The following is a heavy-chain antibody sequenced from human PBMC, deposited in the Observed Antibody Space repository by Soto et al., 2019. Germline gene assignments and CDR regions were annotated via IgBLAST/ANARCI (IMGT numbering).Heavy chain of an antibody. CDR2: IIPIFGTA. CDR3: EKGNSKNLILGYYYGMDV. V-gene: IGHV1-69*01. D-gene: IGHD4-4*01. CDR1: GGTFSSYA. Sequence: QVQLVQSGAEVKKPGSSVKVSCKASGGTFSSYAISWVRQAPGQGLEWMGGIIPIFGTANYAQKFQGRVTITADESTSTAYMELSSMRSEDTAVYYCEKGNSKNLILGYYYGMDVWGKGTTVTVSS. J-gene: IGHJ6*04.